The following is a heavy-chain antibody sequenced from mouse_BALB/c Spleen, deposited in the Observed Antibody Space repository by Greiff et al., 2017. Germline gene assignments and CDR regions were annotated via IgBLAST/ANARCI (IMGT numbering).Heavy chain of an antibody. D-gene: IGHD1-1*01. J-gene: IGHJ4*01. Sequence: QVQLQQSGAELVRPGTSVKISCTASGYTFTNYWLGWVKQRPGHGLEWIGDIYPGGGYTNYNEKLKGKATLTADTSSSTAYLQLSSLTSEDSAVYFCARNLLLGDYAMDYWGQGTSVTVSS. CDR3: ARNLLLGDYAMDY. CDR1: GYTFTNYW. V-gene: IGHV1-63*02. CDR2: IYPGGGYT.